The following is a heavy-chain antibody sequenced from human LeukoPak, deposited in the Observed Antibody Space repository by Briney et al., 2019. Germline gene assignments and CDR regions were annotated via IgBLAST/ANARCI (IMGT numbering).Heavy chain of an antibody. D-gene: IGHD5-24*01. J-gene: IGHJ4*02. CDR2: IYPDDSDT. Sequence: GGSLKISFQGSGCRFSSYWIGWVRPMPGKGREWMGIIYPDDSDTRYSPSFQGQVTISADKSISTAYLQWSSLKASDTAMYYCARRGDGYNFDCWGQGTLVTVSS. CDR1: GCRFSSYW. V-gene: IGHV5-51*01. CDR3: ARRGDGYNFDC.